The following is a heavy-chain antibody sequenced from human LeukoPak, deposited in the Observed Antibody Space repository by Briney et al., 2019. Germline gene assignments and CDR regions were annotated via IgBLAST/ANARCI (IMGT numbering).Heavy chain of an antibody. CDR1: GGSIRSRSNY. J-gene: IGHJ6*03. D-gene: IGHD2-2*01. V-gene: IGHV4-61*02. CDR3: ARDSHYCSSTSCYYYYYYMDV. CDR2: IYTSGST. Sequence: SETLSLTCTVSGGSIRSRSNYWGWIRQPAGKGLEWIGRIYTSGSTNYNPSLKSRVTMSVDTSKNQFSLKLSSVTAADTAVYYCARDSHYCSSTSCYYYYYYMDVWGKGTTVTISS.